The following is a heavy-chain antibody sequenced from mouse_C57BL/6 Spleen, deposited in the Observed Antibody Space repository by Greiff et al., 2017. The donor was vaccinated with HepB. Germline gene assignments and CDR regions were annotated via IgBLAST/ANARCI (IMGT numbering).Heavy chain of an antibody. D-gene: IGHD1-1*01. V-gene: IGHV1-69*01. CDR2: IDPSDSYT. CDR3: ARRGDYYGSHWYFDV. CDR1: GYTFTSYW. Sequence: VQLQQPGAELVMPGASVKLSCKASGYTFTSYWMHWVKQRPGQGLEWIGEIDPSDSYTNYNQKFKGKSTLTVDKSSSTAYMQLSSLTSEDSAVYYCARRGDYYGSHWYFDVWGTGTTVTVSS. J-gene: IGHJ1*03.